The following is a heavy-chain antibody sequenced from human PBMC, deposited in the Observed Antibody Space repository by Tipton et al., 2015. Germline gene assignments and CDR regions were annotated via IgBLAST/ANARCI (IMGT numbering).Heavy chain of an antibody. CDR1: AYSISSDYY. D-gene: IGHD2/OR15-2a*01. CDR2: ISHSGNA. J-gene: IGHJ4*01. CDR3: ARGDDSTSMATGFGY. V-gene: IGHV4-38-2*01. Sequence: TLSLTCAVSAYSISSDYYWGWIRQPPGKGLEWIGSISHSGNAYYNPSLGSRATLTLDTPKNQFSLTLISATAADTALYYCARGDDSTSMATGFGYWGRGALVTVSS.